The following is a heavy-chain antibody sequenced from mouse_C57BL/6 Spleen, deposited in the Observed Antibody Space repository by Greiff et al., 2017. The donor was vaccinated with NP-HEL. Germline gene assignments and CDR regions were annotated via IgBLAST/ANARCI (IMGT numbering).Heavy chain of an antibody. CDR3: AYGCDGYYYAMDY. J-gene: IGHJ4*01. V-gene: IGHV1-54*01. CDR1: GYAFTNYL. D-gene: IGHD2-2*01. Sequence: QVQLQQSGAELVRPGTSVKVSCKASGYAFTNYLIEWVKQRPGQGLEWIGVINPGSGGTNYNEKFKGKATLTADKSSSTAYMQLSSLTSEDSAVYFCAYGCDGYYYAMDYWGQGTSVTVSS. CDR2: INPGSGGT.